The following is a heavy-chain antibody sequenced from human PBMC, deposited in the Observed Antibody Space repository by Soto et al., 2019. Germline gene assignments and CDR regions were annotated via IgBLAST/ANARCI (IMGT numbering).Heavy chain of an antibody. D-gene: IGHD6-19*01. Sequence: QVRLEQSGPEVKKTGASVKVSCKATGYTFTSYGISWVRQAPGQGLEWMGWINIYSGDANYAQSFPDRVTMSRDASTNTVYMEMRSLRSDDTAVHFCARALYHYYNSSFAYWGQGTLVTVSS. CDR2: INIYSGDA. J-gene: IGHJ4*02. CDR3: ARALYHYYNSSFAY. V-gene: IGHV1-18*01. CDR1: GYTFTSYG.